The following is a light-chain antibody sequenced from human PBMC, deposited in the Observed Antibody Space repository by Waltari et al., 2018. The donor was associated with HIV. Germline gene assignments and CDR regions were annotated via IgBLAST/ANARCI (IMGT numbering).Light chain of an antibody. V-gene: IGLV2-8*01. CDR2: EVT. CDR3: CSYAGSDVV. Sequence: QSALTQPPSASGSPGQSVTISCTGTSSAVGVSNYISWYQQHPGKAPKLMIFEVTKRPSGVPDRFSGSKSGNTASLTVSGLQAEDEAVYYCCSYAGSDVVFGGGTKLTVL. J-gene: IGLJ2*01. CDR1: SSAVGVSNY.